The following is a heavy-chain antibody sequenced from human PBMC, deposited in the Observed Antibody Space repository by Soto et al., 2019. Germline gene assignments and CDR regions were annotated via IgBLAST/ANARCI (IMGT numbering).Heavy chain of an antibody. CDR2: IKPGGGST. Sequence: QVQLLQSGAEVKKPGASVKVSCKASGYAFTSFHLHWLRQAPGKGPEWLGIIKPGGGSTSYAQQFRGRLTMTRDTSTSTVYMEMNSLRSDDTAVYYCARELAPVTLDAFDIWGQGTMVTVSS. CDR1: GYAFTSFH. V-gene: IGHV1-46*01. J-gene: IGHJ3*02. CDR3: ARELAPVTLDAFDI.